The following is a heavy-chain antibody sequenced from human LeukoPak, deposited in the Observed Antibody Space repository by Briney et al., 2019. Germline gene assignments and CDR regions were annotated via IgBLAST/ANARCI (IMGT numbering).Heavy chain of an antibody. CDR1: GFTFSNYI. V-gene: IGHV3-30*04. CDR2: ILEDGRSK. D-gene: IGHD6-19*01. CDR3: ARVRGGGFRTADS. Sequence: GGSLRLSCAASGFTFSNYIMHWVRQAPGKGLDWVAVILEDGRSKSYADSVKGRFTISRDNSKNTLFLQMNSLRGEDTAMYYCARVRGGGFRTADSWGQGTLVTVAS. J-gene: IGHJ4*02.